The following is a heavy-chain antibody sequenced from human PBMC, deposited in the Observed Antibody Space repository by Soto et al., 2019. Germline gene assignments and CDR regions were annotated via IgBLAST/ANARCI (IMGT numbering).Heavy chain of an antibody. V-gene: IGHV4-30-4*01. CDR3: ARGAIFGYWFDP. Sequence: ASETLSLTCTVSGGSISSGDYYWSWIRQPPGKGLEWIGYIYYSGSTYYNPSLKSRVTISVDTSKNQFSLKLSSVTAADTAVYYCARGAIFGYWFDPWGQGXLVTVSS. CDR2: IYYSGST. CDR1: GGSISSGDYY. D-gene: IGHD3-3*01. J-gene: IGHJ5*02.